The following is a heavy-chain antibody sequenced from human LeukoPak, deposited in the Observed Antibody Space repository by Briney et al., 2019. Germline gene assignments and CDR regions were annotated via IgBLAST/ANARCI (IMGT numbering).Heavy chain of an antibody. J-gene: IGHJ6*02. Sequence: SGTLSLTCTVSGGSISSYYWSWIRQPPGKGLEWIGYIYYSGSTNYNPSLKSRVTISVDTSKNQFSLKLSSVTAADTAVYYCARSYYYDSSGYYSYYYYYGMDVWGQGTTVTVSS. D-gene: IGHD3-22*01. V-gene: IGHV4-59*01. CDR2: IYYSGST. CDR3: ARSYYYDSSGYYSYYYYYGMDV. CDR1: GGSISSYY.